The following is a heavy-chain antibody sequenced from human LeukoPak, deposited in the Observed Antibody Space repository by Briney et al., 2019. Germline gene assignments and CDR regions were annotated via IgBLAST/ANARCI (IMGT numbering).Heavy chain of an antibody. D-gene: IGHD6-13*01. V-gene: IGHV6-1*01. CDR1: GDSLSSNSAA. CDR2: TYYRSKLYN. J-gene: IGHJ4*02. CDR3: ARDLAAAGYYFDY. Sequence: SQTLSLTCALSGDSLSSNSAAWHWIRQSQSRGLDWLERTYYRSKLYNDYAVSVKSRITINQDTSKNQFSLQLNSVTPEDTAVYYCARDLAAAGYYFDYWGQGTLVTVSS.